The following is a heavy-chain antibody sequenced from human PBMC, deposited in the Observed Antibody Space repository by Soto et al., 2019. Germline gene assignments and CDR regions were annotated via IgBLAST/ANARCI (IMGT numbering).Heavy chain of an antibody. J-gene: IGHJ3*02. CDR1: GYTFTSYY. Sequence: ASVKVSCKASGYTFTSYYMHWVRQAPGQRLEWMGWINAGNGNTKYSQKFQGRVTITRDTSASTAYMELSSLRSEDTAVYYCARDRRSVDQWLGAFDIWGQGTMVTVSS. CDR2: INAGNGNT. V-gene: IGHV1-3*01. D-gene: IGHD6-19*01. CDR3: ARDRRSVDQWLGAFDI.